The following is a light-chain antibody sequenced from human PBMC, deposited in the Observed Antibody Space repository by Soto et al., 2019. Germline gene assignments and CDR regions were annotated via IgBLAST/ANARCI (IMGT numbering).Light chain of an antibody. Sequence: QSALTQPPSVSGFPGQSVTISCTGTRSDVGAYNYVSWYQQHPGKAPKLMICDVSQRPSGVPDRFSGSKSGNTASLTISGLQAEDEADYCCCSYAVGYTHYVFGTGTKLTVL. CDR3: CSYAVGYTHYV. CDR2: DVS. V-gene: IGLV2-11*01. J-gene: IGLJ1*01. CDR1: RSDVGAYNY.